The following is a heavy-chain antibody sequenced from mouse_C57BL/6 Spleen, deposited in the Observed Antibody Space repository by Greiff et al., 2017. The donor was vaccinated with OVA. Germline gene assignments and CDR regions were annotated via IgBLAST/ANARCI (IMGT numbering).Heavy chain of an antibody. CDR1: GFTFSDYG. CDR2: ISGGGGNT. Sequence: DVKLVESGGGLVKPGGSLKLSCAASGFTFSDYGMHWVRQAPEKGLEWVATISGGGGNTYYPDSVKGRFTISRDNAKNTLYLQMSSLRSEDTALYYCARRSLYYSNYDAMDYWGQGTSVTVSS. CDR3: ARRSLYYSNYDAMDY. V-gene: IGHV5-9*01. J-gene: IGHJ4*01. D-gene: IGHD2-5*01.